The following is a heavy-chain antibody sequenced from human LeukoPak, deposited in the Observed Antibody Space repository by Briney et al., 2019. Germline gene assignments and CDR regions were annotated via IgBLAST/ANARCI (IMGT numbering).Heavy chain of an antibody. Sequence: PGGSLRLSCAASGFIFSSYNMHWVRQAPGKGLDWVSFIRYDGSDTSDADSVKGRFTISRDNSKNTLYLQMNSLRAEDTAVYYCARDYGYYGSGSEPDYWGQGTLVTVSS. D-gene: IGHD3-10*01. J-gene: IGHJ4*02. CDR1: GFIFSSYN. CDR2: IRYDGSDT. CDR3: ARDYGYYGSGSEPDY. V-gene: IGHV3-30*02.